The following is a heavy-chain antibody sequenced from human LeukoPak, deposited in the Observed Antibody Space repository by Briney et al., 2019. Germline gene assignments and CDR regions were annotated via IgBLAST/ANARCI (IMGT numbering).Heavy chain of an antibody. CDR3: ARDVRRNNGVCLCY. V-gene: IGHV1-2*02. Sequence: GASVKVSCKASGYTFTGYYMHWVRQTPGQGLEWMGWINPNSGGTNYAQKFQGRVTMTRDTSISTAYMELSRLRSDDTAVYYCARDVRRNNGVCLCYWGQGTLVTVSS. D-gene: IGHD2-8*01. CDR1: GYTFTGYY. CDR2: INPNSGGT. J-gene: IGHJ4*02.